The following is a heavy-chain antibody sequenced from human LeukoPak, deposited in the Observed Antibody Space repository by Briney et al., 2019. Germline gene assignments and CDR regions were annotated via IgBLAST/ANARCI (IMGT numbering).Heavy chain of an antibody. V-gene: IGHV1-2*02. CDR2: INPNSGGT. CDR3: ARDRVSVTMPSPDYYYYGMDV. J-gene: IGHJ6*02. D-gene: IGHD4-17*01. Sequence: ASVKVSCKASGYTFTGYYMHWVRQAPGQGLEWMGWINPNSGGTNYAQKFQGRVTMTRDTSISTAYMELSRLRSDDTAVYYCARDRVSVTMPSPDYYYYGMDVWGQGTTVTVSS. CDR1: GYTFTGYY.